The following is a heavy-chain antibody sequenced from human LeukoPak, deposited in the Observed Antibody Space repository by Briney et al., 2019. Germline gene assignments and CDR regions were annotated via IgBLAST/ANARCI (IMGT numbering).Heavy chain of an antibody. V-gene: IGHV4-30-4*01. Sequence: MSSETLSLTCTVSGGSISSGDYYWSWIRQPPGKGLEWIGYIYYSGSTYYNPSLKSRVTISVDTSKNQFSLKLSSVTAADTAVYYCAREWCGSGSYYLPEEGYGMDVWGQGTTVTVSS. J-gene: IGHJ6*02. CDR3: AREWCGSGSYYLPEEGYGMDV. D-gene: IGHD3-10*01. CDR2: IYYSGST. CDR1: GGSISSGDYY.